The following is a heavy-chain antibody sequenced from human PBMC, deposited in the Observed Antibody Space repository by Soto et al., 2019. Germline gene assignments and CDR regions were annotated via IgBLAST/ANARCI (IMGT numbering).Heavy chain of an antibody. CDR2: IGPAGDT. V-gene: IGHV3-13*01. CDR1: GLTLSGYD. Sequence: EVQLVESGGGLVQPGGPRRLSFAASGLTLSGYDINWVRQATGKGLEWVSGIGPAGDTYYEDSVKGRFTIPRENAKNALYPQMNSLRVGDTAVYYCTRKTPTNGMAVWGQGTTVTVSS. CDR3: TRKTPTNGMAV. J-gene: IGHJ6*02. D-gene: IGHD2-15*01.